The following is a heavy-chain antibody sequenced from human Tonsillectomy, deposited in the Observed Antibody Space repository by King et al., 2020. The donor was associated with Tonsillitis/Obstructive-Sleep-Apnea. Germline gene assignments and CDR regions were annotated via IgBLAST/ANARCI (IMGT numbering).Heavy chain of an antibody. V-gene: IGHV5-51*01. CDR1: GYIFTSYW. D-gene: IGHD2/OR15-2a*01. J-gene: IGHJ4*02. CDR3: AREGGGVSERNFFCPY. Sequence: VQLVESGAEVKKPGESLKISCKGSGYIFTSYWIGWVRQMPGKGLEWMGIIYPGDSDTRYSPSFQGQVTISADTSISTAYLQWSSLKASDTAMYYCAREGGGVSERNFFCPYWGQGTLVTVSS. CDR2: IYPGDSDT.